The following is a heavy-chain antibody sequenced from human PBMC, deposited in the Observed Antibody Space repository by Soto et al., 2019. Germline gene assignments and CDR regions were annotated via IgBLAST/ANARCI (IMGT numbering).Heavy chain of an antibody. CDR3: ARSIVVVTALDY. J-gene: IGHJ4*02. Sequence: GPVKVSCKASWYTLTSYAMHLGRQAPGQRLEWMGWINAGNGNTKYSQKFQGRVTITRDTSASTAYMELSSLRSEDTAVYYCARSIVVVTALDYWGQGTLVTVSS. V-gene: IGHV1-3*01. CDR2: INAGNGNT. D-gene: IGHD2-21*02. CDR1: WYTLTSYA.